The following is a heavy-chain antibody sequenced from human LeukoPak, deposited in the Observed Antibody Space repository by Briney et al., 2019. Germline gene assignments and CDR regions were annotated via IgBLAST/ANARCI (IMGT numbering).Heavy chain of an antibody. V-gene: IGHV3-48*01. CDR3: ARGWLAAHPGELDY. Sequence: GGSLRLSCADSGFTFSRFSMNWVRQAPGKGLEWVSYISSSSTTIYYADSVRGRFAVSRDNAKNSLYLQMNSLRVEDTAVYYCARGWLAAHPGELDYWGQGTLVTVSS. CDR2: ISSSSTTI. J-gene: IGHJ4*02. D-gene: IGHD6-6*01. CDR1: GFTFSRFS.